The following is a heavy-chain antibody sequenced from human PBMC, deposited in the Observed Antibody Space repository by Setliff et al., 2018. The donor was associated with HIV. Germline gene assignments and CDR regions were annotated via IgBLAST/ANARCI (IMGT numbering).Heavy chain of an antibody. J-gene: IGHJ6*03. Sequence: LRLSCAASGLTIRNNYMSWVRQAPGKGLEWVSLPRSGYSTSYADSVKGRFAVSRDNTRNTLFLHMSNVTVEDAAVYYCARVVNPDSSNYYYYYMDVWGKGTTVTVSS. V-gene: IGHV3-66*02. CDR1: GLTIRNNY. CDR3: ARVVNPDSSNYYYYYMDV. D-gene: IGHD4-4*01. CDR2: PRSGYST.